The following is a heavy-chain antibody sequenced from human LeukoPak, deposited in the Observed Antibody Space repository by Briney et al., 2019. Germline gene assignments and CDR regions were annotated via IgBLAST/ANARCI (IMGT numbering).Heavy chain of an antibody. CDR2: IAYDGKTT. Sequence: GRSLRLSCAASGFTFSTYGTHWVRQAPGKGLEWVAVIAYDGKTTYYADSVKGRFTISRDNSKNTLYLQMNSLRAEDTAVYYCAKGKAYYYDSSGHRYFDYWGQGTLVTVSS. D-gene: IGHD3-22*01. J-gene: IGHJ4*02. CDR3: AKGKAYYYDSSGHRYFDY. V-gene: IGHV3-30*18. CDR1: GFTFSTYG.